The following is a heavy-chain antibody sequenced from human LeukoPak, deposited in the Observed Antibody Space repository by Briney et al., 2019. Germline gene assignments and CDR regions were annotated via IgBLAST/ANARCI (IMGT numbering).Heavy chain of an antibody. CDR1: SGSIISNNDY. J-gene: IGHJ5*02. CDR2: IHYSGST. V-gene: IGHV4-39*07. CDR3: ARGKKLLWTRDWFDP. D-gene: IGHD2-2*01. Sequence: PSETLSLTCTVSSGSIISNNDYWGWIRQPPGKGLEWIATIHYSGSTYYNPSLKSRVTISVDTSQNQFSLRLSSLTAADTAVYYCARGKKLLWTRDWFDPWGQGTLVTVSS.